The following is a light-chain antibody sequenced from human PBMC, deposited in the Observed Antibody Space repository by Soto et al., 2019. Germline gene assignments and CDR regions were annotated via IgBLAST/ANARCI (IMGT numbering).Light chain of an antibody. CDR3: SSYGGYNNVV. CDR2: EVN. Sequence: QSALTQPPSASGSPGQSVTISCTGTTSDVGGYKYVSWHQHHPGKAPKLIIYEVNKRPSGVPDRFSGSKSGNTASLTVSGLQAEDEGTYYCSSYGGYNNVVFGTGTKVTVL. V-gene: IGLV2-8*01. J-gene: IGLJ1*01. CDR1: TSDVGGYKY.